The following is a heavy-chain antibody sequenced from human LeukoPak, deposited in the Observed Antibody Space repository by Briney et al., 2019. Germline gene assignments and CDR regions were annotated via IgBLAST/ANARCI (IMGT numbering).Heavy chain of an antibody. D-gene: IGHD3-9*01. Sequence: SETLSLTCAVYGGSITGYYWSWIRQTPGRGLEWVGEIHYTGATSYNQSLKSRATISTDTSKNKFSMRLSSVTAAGTAVYYCARGKILTGYCFDFWGRGALVSVS. CDR3: ARGKILTGYCFDF. J-gene: IGHJ4*02. CDR1: GGSITGYY. V-gene: IGHV4-34*01. CDR2: IHYTGAT.